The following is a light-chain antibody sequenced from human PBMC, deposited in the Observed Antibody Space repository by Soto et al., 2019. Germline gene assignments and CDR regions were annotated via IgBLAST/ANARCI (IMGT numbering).Light chain of an antibody. J-gene: IGKJ1*01. CDR3: QQNYRATPWT. Sequence: DLPMTQSPSSLSASVGDRITITCRASQSISRYLNWYQHKPGKAPKLLINAASSLERGVPSRFSGGGSGTDFTLNISSLQPDDFATYYCQQNYRATPWTFGKGTKVEVK. V-gene: IGKV1-39*01. CDR2: AAS. CDR1: QSISRY.